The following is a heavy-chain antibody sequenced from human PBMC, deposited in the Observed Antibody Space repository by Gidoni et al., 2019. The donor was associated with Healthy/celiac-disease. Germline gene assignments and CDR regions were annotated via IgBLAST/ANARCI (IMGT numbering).Heavy chain of an antibody. D-gene: IGHD6-13*01. CDR3: ARGDIAAAGFTDDAFDI. Sequence: QVQLVESGGGVVQPGRSLRLSCAASGFTFSSYGMHWFRQAPGKGLEWVAVIWYDGSNKYYADAVKGRFTISRDNSKNTLYLQMNSLRAEDTAVYYCARGDIAAAGFTDDAFDIWGQGTMVTVSS. CDR1: GFTFSSYG. V-gene: IGHV3-33*01. CDR2: IWYDGSNK. J-gene: IGHJ3*02.